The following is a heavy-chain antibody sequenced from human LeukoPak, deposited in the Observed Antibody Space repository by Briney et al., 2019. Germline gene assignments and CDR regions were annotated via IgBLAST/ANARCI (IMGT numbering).Heavy chain of an antibody. CDR3: ARGGRGSYAFDAFDI. J-gene: IGHJ3*02. Sequence: GGSLRLSCAASGFTFSSYEMNWVRRAPGKGLEWVSYISSSGSTIYYADSVKGRFTISRENAKNSLYLQMNSLRAGDTAVYYCARGGRGSYAFDAFDIWGQGTMVTVSS. D-gene: IGHD1-26*01. CDR2: ISSSGSTI. CDR1: GFTFSSYE. V-gene: IGHV3-48*03.